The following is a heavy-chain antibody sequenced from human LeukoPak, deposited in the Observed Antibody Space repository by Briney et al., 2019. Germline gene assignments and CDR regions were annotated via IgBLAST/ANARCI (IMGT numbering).Heavy chain of an antibody. Sequence: GGSLRLSCAASGFTFSDYYMSWIRQAPGKGLEWVSSISSSSSYIYYADSVKGRFTISRDNAKNSLYLQMNSLRAEDMAVYYCASLYDFGSVWGQGTLVTVSS. CDR2: ISSSSSYI. J-gene: IGHJ4*02. CDR1: GFTFSDYY. V-gene: IGHV3-11*06. CDR3: ASLYDFGSV. D-gene: IGHD3-3*01.